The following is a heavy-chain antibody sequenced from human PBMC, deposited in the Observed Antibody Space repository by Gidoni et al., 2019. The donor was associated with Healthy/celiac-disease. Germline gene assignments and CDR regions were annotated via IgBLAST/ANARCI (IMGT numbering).Heavy chain of an antibody. J-gene: IGHJ6*02. CDR3: ARDSITGTTIAYYYGMDV. CDR1: GFTSSSYS. CDR2: ISSSSSTI. D-gene: IGHD1-7*01. V-gene: IGHV3-48*01. Sequence: EVQLVESGGGLVQPGGSLRLSCADSGFTSSSYSMNWVRQAPGKGLEWVSYISSSSSTIYYADSGKGRFTISRDNAKNSLYLQMNSLRAEDTAVYYCARDSITGTTIAYYYGMDVWGQGTTVTVSS.